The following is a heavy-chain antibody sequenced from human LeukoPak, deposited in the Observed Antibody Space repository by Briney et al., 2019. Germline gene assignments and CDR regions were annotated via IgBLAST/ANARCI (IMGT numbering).Heavy chain of an antibody. CDR3: ARDLAARGTLPDY. CDR2: IWYDGSNK. CDR1: GFTFSSYG. D-gene: IGHD1-1*01. J-gene: IGHJ4*02. V-gene: IGHV3-33*01. Sequence: GGSLRLSCAASGFTFSSYGMHWVRQAPGKGLEWVAVIWYDGSNKYYADSVKGRFTISRGNSKNTLYLQMNSLRAEDTAVYYCARDLAARGTLPDYWGQGTLVTVSS.